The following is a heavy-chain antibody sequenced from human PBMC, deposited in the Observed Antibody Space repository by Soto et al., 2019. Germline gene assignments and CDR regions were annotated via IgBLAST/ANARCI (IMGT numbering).Heavy chain of an antibody. CDR3: ARAHYYDSSLDY. Sequence: SVKVSCKASGGTFSSYAISWVRQAPGQGLEWMGGIIPIFGTANYAQKFQGRVTITANESTSTAYMELSSLRSEDTAVYYCARAHYYDSSLDYWGQGTLVTVSS. CDR2: IIPIFGTA. D-gene: IGHD3-22*01. V-gene: IGHV1-69*13. J-gene: IGHJ4*02. CDR1: GGTFSSYA.